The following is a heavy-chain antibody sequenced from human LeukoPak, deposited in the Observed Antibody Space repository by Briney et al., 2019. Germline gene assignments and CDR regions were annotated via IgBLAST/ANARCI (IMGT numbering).Heavy chain of an antibody. CDR1: GGTFSNYA. D-gene: IGHD3-22*01. CDR2: IIPIFGTA. CDR3: ARAPNYYDSSGYYPYYFDY. J-gene: IGHJ4*02. Sequence: SVKVSCKASGGTFSNYAISWVRQAPGQGLEWMGGIIPIFGTADYAQKFQGRVTITADESTSTAYMELSSLRSEDTAVYYCARAPNYYDSSGYYPYYFDYWGQGTLVTVSS. V-gene: IGHV1-69*13.